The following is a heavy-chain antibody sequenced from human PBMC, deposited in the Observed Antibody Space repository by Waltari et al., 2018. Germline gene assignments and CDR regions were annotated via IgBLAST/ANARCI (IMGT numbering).Heavy chain of an antibody. CDR2: MNPNSGNT. CDR3: ARTPRGVAGTLAGY. D-gene: IGHD6-19*01. J-gene: IGHJ4*02. V-gene: IGHV1-8*03. Sequence: QVQLVQSGAEVKKPGASVQVSCKASGYTFTSYDVTWVRQATGKGLEWMGWMNPNSGNTGYAQKFQGRVTITRNTSISTAYMELSSLRSEDTAVYYCARTPRGVAGTLAGYWGQGTLVTVSS. CDR1: GYTFTSYD.